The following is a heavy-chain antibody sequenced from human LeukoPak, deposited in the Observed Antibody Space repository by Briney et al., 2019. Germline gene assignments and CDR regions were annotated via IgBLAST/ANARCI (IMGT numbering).Heavy chain of an antibody. Sequence: ASVKVSCKASGYKFTSYSISWVRQAPGQGLECMGWISTYNGHTNYAQKFQGRVTMTTETSTSTAYMDLRSLRSDDTAVYYCATGPLDWQPYYLAYWGQGTLVTVSS. CDR2: ISTYNGHT. J-gene: IGHJ4*02. CDR3: ATGPLDWQPYYLAY. D-gene: IGHD3-9*01. V-gene: IGHV1-18*01. CDR1: GYKFTSYS.